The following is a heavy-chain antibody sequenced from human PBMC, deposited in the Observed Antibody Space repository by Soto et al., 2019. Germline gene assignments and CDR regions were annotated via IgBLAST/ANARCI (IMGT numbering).Heavy chain of an antibody. CDR3: ARDWSRYYDSSGLMWFY. CDR2: ISAHNGDT. Sequence: XSVKVCCDASAYTFTSYGNSWVRQAPGQGLEWVGWISAHNGDTRYAQNLQGRITMTTDTFTNTAYMELTSLTSGDTAVYYCARDWSRYYDSSGLMWFYWGQGPLVTVSS. CDR1: AYTFTSYG. D-gene: IGHD3-22*01. J-gene: IGHJ4*02. V-gene: IGHV1-18*01.